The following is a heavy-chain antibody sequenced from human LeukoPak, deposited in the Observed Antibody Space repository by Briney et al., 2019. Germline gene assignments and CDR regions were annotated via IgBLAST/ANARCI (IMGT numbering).Heavy chain of an antibody. Sequence: GGSLRLSCEASGFTFSNYAMHWVRRAPGKGLEWVALISYDGSTKHYADSVKGRFTISRDNSKNTLSLQINSLGAEDTAVYYCARSYSGSYSGFDYWGQGALVTVSS. CDR3: ARSYSGSYSGFDY. J-gene: IGHJ4*02. D-gene: IGHD1-26*01. V-gene: IGHV3-30*03. CDR2: ISYDGSTK. CDR1: GFTFSNYA.